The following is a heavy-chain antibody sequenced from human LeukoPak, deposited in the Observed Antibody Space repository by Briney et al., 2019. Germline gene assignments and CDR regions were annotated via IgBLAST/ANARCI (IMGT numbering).Heavy chain of an antibody. V-gene: IGHV3-21*01. CDR1: GFTFSDYS. D-gene: IGHD3-10*01. CDR2: ISSGSTYI. J-gene: IGHJ4*02. CDR3: AREVLMGPRYFDY. Sequence: KTGGSLRLSCAASGFTFSDYSMNWVRQAPGKGLEWVSSISSGSTYIYYADSVKGRFTISRDNAKNSLYLQMNSLRAEDTAVYYCAREVLMGPRYFDYGGQGTLVTVSS.